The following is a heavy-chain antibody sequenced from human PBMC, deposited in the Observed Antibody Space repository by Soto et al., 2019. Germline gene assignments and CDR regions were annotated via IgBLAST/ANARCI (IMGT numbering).Heavy chain of an antibody. J-gene: IGHJ4*02. CDR3: AKGRHGSSYREADY. Sequence: VHLVESGGGVGQPGRSLRLSCAASGFTFSNFGMHWVRQAPGKGLEWVAVMSYDGSNEYYGDSVKGRFTISRDSSKNSLFLQMNSLRAEDTAVYYCAKGRHGSSYREADYWGQGTLVMVSS. CDR2: MSYDGSNE. CDR1: GFTFSNFG. D-gene: IGHD6-6*01. V-gene: IGHV3-30*18.